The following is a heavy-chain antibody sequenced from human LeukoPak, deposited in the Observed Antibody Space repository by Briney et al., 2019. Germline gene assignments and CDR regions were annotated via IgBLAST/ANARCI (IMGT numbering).Heavy chain of an antibody. CDR1: GGTFSSYA. V-gene: IGHV1-69*06. CDR3: AMVLGYDSSGYCDY. CDR2: IIPIFGTA. Sequence: ASVKVSCKASGGTFSSYAISRVRQAPGQGLEWMGGIIPIFGTANYAQKFQGRVTITADKSTSTAYMELSSLRSEDTAVYYCAMVLGYDSSGYCDYWGQGTLVTVSS. J-gene: IGHJ4*02. D-gene: IGHD3-22*01.